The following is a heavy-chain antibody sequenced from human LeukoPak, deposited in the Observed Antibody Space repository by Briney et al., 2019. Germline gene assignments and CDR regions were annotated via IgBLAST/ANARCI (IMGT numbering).Heavy chain of an antibody. D-gene: IGHD4-17*01. J-gene: IGHJ3*02. CDR3: ARTPSYGDYVLTTDKNAFDI. V-gene: IGHV1-3*01. Sequence: GASVKVSCKASGYTFTSYAMHWVRQAPGQRLEWMGWINAGNGNTKYSQKFQGRVTITRDTSASTAYMELSSLRSEDTAVYYCARTPSYGDYVLTTDKNAFDIWGQGTMVTVSS. CDR2: INAGNGNT. CDR1: GYTFTSYA.